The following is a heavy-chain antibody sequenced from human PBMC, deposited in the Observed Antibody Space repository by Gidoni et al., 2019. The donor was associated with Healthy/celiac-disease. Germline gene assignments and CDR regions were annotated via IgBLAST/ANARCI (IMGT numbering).Heavy chain of an antibody. V-gene: IGHV4-59*01. CDR1: GGSISSYY. Sequence: VQLQESGPGLVQPSATLSLTCTVSGGSISSYYWRWIRQPPGKGLEWIGYIYYSGITNYTPSLKSRVTISVDTSKNQCSLKLSSVTAADTAGYYCARQDAPGVWFDPWGKGTLVTVSS. CDR2: IYYSGIT. J-gene: IGHJ5*02. CDR3: ARQDAPGVWFDP. D-gene: IGHD3-10*01.